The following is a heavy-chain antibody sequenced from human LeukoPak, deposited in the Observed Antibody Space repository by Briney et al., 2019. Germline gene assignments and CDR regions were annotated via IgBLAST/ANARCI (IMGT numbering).Heavy chain of an antibody. CDR1: GFTVSNKY. J-gene: IGHJ4*02. CDR3: ARQMQSHGNFDS. D-gene: IGHD1-26*01. Sequence: PGGSLRLSCVASGFTVSNKYMSWVRQAPGKGLEWVSVLYNAGSTYYADSVKGRFTISRDNSKNTLYLQMYSLRAEDTAVYYCARQMQSHGNFDSWGQGTLVTVSS. V-gene: IGHV3-66*04. CDR2: LYNAGST.